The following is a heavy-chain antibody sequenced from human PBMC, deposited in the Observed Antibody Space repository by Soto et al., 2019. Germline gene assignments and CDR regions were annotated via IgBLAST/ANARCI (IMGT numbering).Heavy chain of an antibody. D-gene: IGHD3-22*01. V-gene: IGHV1-2*04. CDR2: INPNSGGT. CDR1: GYTFTGYY. Sequence: ASVKVSCKASGYTFTGYYMHWVRQAPGQGLEWMGWINPNSGGTNYAQRFQGWVTMTRDTSISTAYMELSRLRSDDTAVYYCARDRGKYYDSSGSYYYYYGMDVWGQGTTVTVSS. J-gene: IGHJ6*02. CDR3: ARDRGKYYDSSGSYYYYYGMDV.